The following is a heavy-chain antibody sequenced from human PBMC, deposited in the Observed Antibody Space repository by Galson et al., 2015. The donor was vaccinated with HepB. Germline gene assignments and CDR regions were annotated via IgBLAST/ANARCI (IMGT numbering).Heavy chain of an antibody. CDR2: ISYDGSNK. V-gene: IGHV3-30-3*01. CDR3: VRADIVVVPAANDY. J-gene: IGHJ4*02. Sequence: SLRLSCAASGFTFSSYAMHWVRQAPGKGLEWVAVISYDGSNKYYADSVKGRFTISRDNSKNTLYLQMNSLRAEDTAVYYCVRADIVVVPAANDYWGQGTLVTVSS. D-gene: IGHD2-2*01. CDR1: GFTFSSYA.